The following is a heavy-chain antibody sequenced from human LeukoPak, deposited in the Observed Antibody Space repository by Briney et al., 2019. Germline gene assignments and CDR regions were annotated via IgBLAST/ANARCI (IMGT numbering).Heavy chain of an antibody. V-gene: IGHV1-69*13. CDR2: IIPIFGTA. J-gene: IGHJ4*02. CDR3: ARDRVYSYGNSNYFDY. Sequence: ASVKVSCKASGGTFSSYAISWVRRAPGQGLEWMGGIIPIFGTASYAQKFQGRVTITADESTSTAYMELSSLRSEDTAVYYCARDRVYSYGNSNYFDYWGQGTLVTVSS. D-gene: IGHD5-18*01. CDR1: GGTFSSYA.